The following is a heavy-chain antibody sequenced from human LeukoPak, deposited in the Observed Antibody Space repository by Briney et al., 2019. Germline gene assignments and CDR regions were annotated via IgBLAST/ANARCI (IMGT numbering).Heavy chain of an antibody. V-gene: IGHV3-48*01. CDR2: ISGSSSII. CDR3: AKSSYYDSSGYYRGYYFDY. J-gene: IGHJ4*02. Sequence: GGSLRLSCAASGFNFNTYTMNWVRQAPGKGLEWVSYISGSSSIIDYADSVKGRFTISRDNSKNTLYLQMSSLRAGDTAVYYCAKSSYYDSSGYYRGYYFDYWGQGTLVTVSS. CDR1: GFNFNTYT. D-gene: IGHD3-22*01.